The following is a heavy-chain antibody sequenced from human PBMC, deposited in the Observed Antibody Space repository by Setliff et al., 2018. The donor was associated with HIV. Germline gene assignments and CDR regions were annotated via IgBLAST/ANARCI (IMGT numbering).Heavy chain of an antibody. CDR3: SKHFWTDYYDGRDTGAFDL. CDR1: GGSISSVYYY. D-gene: IGHD3-22*01. J-gene: IGHJ3*01. V-gene: IGHV4-31*03. CDR2: IYYSGNP. Sequence: PSEILSLTCTVSGGSISSVYYYWSWIRQHPGKGLEWIGYIYYSGNPFYNPSLRSRVTISLDTSKNQFSLKLSSVTAADTAVYYCSKHFWTDYYDGRDTGAFDLWGQGTMVTVSS.